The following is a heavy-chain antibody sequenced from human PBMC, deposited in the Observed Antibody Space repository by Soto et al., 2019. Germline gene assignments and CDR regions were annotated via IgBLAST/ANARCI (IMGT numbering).Heavy chain of an antibody. CDR3: ARFHYDFWSGHDEWWFDP. V-gene: IGHV4-38-2*01. D-gene: IGHD3-3*01. J-gene: IGHJ5*02. Sequence: SETLSLTCAVSGYSISSGYYWGWIRQPPGKGLEWIGSIYHSGSTYYNPSLKSRVTISVDTSKNQFSLKLSSVTAADTAVYYCARFHYDFWSGHDEWWFDPWGQGTLVTVSS. CDR2: IYHSGST. CDR1: GYSISSGYY.